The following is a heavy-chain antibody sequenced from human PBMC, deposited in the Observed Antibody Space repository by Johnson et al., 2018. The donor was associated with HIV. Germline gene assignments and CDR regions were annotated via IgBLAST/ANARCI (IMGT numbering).Heavy chain of an antibody. Sequence: VQLVESGGGLVQPGRSLRLSCAASGFTFDDYAMHWVRQAPGKGLEWVSGISWNSGSIGYADSVKGRFTIPRDKSRNTLYLQMNSLRAEDTAVYYCARASHSSGWYGRLGDAFDIWGQGTMVTVSP. D-gene: IGHD6-19*01. CDR3: ARASHSSGWYGRLGDAFDI. CDR1: GFTFDDYA. CDR2: ISWNSGSI. J-gene: IGHJ3*02. V-gene: IGHV3-9*01.